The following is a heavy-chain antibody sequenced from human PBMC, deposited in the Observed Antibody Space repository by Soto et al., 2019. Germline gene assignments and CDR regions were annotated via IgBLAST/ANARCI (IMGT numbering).Heavy chain of an antibody. Sequence: SETLSLTCTVSGGSISSYYWSWIRQPPGKGLEWIGYIYYSGSTNYNPSLKSRVTISVDTSKNQFSLKLSSVTAADTAVYYCARDLPSRGYSYGYAFGYWGQGTLVTVSS. CDR1: GGSISSYY. CDR3: ARDLPSRGYSYGYAFGY. V-gene: IGHV4-59*01. CDR2: IYYSGST. J-gene: IGHJ4*02. D-gene: IGHD5-18*01.